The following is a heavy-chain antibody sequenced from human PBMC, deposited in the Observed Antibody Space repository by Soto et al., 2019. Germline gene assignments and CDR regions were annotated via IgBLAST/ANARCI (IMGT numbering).Heavy chain of an antibody. CDR1: GDSVSDKTYY. CDR2: VYYSGTT. J-gene: IGHJ4*02. CDR3: ARTTAVPNTLRSRYFFDY. V-gene: IGHV4-61*01. Sequence: SDTPSLTCSFCGDSVSDKTYYWSLIRQPPGKRLEWIGYVYYSGTTNYNPSLKSRVTISVDLSKNRFSLRLSSVTTADTALYYCARTTAVPNTLRSRYFFDYWGQGTLVTVSS. D-gene: IGHD4-17*01.